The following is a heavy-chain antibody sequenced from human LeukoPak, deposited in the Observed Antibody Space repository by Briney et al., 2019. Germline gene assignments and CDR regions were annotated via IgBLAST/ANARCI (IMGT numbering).Heavy chain of an antibody. J-gene: IGHJ5*02. D-gene: IGHD6-19*01. CDR1: GFIFRSSW. V-gene: IGHV3-7*01. CDR3: VREGGSDWYSGWFDP. Sequence: GGSLRLSCTASGFIFRSSWMSWVRQAPGKGLEWVANIKQDGSEKYYVDSVKGRFTISRDNAKNSLYLQMNSLRAEDTAVYYCVREGGSDWYSGWFDPWGQGTLVTVSS. CDR2: IKQDGSEK.